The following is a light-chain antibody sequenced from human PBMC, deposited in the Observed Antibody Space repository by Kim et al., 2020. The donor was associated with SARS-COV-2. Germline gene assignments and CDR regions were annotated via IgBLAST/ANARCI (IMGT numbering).Light chain of an antibody. CDR1: SGHSSYA. CDR3: QTWGTGIVV. J-gene: IGLJ2*01. V-gene: IGLV4-69*01. CDR2: LNSDGSH. Sequence: QLVLTQSPSASASLGASVKLTCTLSSGHSSYAIAWHQQQPEKGPRYLMKLNSDGSHSKGDGIPDRFSGSSSGAERYLTISSLQSEDEADYYCQTWGTGIVVFGGGTPADRP.